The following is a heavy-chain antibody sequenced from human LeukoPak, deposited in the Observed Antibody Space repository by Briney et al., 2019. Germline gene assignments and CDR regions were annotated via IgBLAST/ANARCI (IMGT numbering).Heavy chain of an antibody. CDR2: ITGSSGTI. Sequence: GGSLRLSCAASGFTFSGYTMNWVRQAPGKGLELVSYITGSSGTIYYADSVKGRFTVSRDSAKNSLYLQMNSLRAEDTAVYYCAKDAIAVAGYYNYYYYMDVWGKGTTVTVSS. J-gene: IGHJ6*03. CDR3: AKDAIAVAGYYNYYYYMDV. CDR1: GFTFSGYT. D-gene: IGHD6-19*01. V-gene: IGHV3-48*01.